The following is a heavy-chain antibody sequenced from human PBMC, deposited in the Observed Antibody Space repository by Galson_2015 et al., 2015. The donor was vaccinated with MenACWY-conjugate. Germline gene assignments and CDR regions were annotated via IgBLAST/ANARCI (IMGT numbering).Heavy chain of an antibody. D-gene: IGHD4-17*01. CDR3: ARGEDYDPAYYYYGMDV. J-gene: IGHJ6*02. V-gene: IGHV1-3*01. CDR1: GYTFTSYA. Sequence: SVKVSCKASGYTFTSYAMHWVRQAPGQRLEWMGWINAGNGNTKYSQKFQGRVTITRDTSASTAYMELSSLRSEDTAVYYCARGEDYDPAYYYYGMDVWGQGTTVAVSS. CDR2: INAGNGNT.